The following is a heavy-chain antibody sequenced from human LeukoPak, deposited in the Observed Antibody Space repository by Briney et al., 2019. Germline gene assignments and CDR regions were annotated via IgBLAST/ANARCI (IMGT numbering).Heavy chain of an antibody. D-gene: IGHD3-9*01. J-gene: IGHJ4*02. Sequence: GESLKISCKGSGYSFTSYWIGWVRQMPGKGLEWMGIIYPGDSDTRYSPSFQGQVTISADKSISTAYLQWSSLKASDTAMYYCARHYYDILTGYHSPLGYWGQGTLVTVSS. CDR3: ARHYYDILTGYHSPLGY. CDR1: GYSFTSYW. CDR2: IYPGDSDT. V-gene: IGHV5-51*01.